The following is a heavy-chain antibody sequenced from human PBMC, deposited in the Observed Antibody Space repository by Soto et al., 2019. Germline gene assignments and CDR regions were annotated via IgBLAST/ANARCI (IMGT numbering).Heavy chain of an antibody. CDR3: ARESSSTVTTGGGGSAKDY. V-gene: IGHV3-30-3*01. J-gene: IGHJ4*02. Sequence: QVHLVESGGGVVQPGRSLRLSCAASGLTFSNYAMHWVRQAPGKGLEWVAFISYYGTNRCYPDSVKGRFTISRDNSKNTLYLQMNRLKTEDTAVYYCARESSSTVTTGGGGSAKDYWGQGTLVTVSS. CDR1: GLTFSNYA. CDR2: ISYYGTNR. D-gene: IGHD4-17*01.